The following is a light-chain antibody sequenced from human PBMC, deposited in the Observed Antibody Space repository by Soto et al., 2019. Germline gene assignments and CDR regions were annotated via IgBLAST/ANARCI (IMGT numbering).Light chain of an antibody. CDR1: QSLSTRY. V-gene: IGKV3-20*01. J-gene: IGKJ5*01. Sequence: EIVLTQSPGTLSLFPGERATLSCRASQSLSTRYSAWYQQKPGQAPRLLIYGASNRATGIPDRFSGSGSGTDFTLTITRLEPEDFAVYYCQQYGSSPTFGQGTRLEIK. CDR3: QQYGSSPT. CDR2: GAS.